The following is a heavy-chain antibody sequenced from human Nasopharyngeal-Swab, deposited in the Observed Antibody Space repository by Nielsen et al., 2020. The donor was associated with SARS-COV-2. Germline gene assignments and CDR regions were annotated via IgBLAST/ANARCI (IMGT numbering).Heavy chain of an antibody. CDR3: ARDQSKTIFGVVISSGAFDI. CDR1: GYTFTSYG. V-gene: IGHV1-18*04. Sequence: ASVKVSCKASGYTFTSYGISWVRQAPGQGLEWMGWISAYNVNTNYPQKLQGRVTMTTDTSTSTAYMELRSLRSDDTAVYYCARDQSKTIFGVVISSGAFDIWGQGTMVAVSS. CDR2: ISAYNVNT. J-gene: IGHJ3*02. D-gene: IGHD3-3*01.